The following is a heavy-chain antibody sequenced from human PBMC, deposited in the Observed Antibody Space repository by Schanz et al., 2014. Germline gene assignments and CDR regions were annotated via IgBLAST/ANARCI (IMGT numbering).Heavy chain of an antibody. CDR3: AKDGVEAGATV. CDR2: MFPGGNT. J-gene: IGHJ4*02. D-gene: IGHD6-25*01. Sequence: EVHLVESGGGLVKPGGSLRLSCGASGFTFSDYSMNWVRQAPGKGLEWVSIMFPGGNTYYADSVKGRFTISRDNSKNTLFLQMNSLRAEDTAVYYCAKDGVEAGATVWGQGSLVTVSA. CDR1: GFTFSDYS. V-gene: IGHV3-66*01.